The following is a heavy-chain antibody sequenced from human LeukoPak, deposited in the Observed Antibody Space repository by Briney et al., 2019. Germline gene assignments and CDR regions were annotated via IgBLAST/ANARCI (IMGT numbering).Heavy chain of an antibody. CDR1: GGSFSGYY. D-gene: IGHD2-2*02. CDR3: ARGGRVVVPAAIKQQFDY. Sequence: SETLSLTCAVYGGSFSGYYWNWIRQPPGKGLEGIGGINHSGSTNYNPSLQSRVTISVDTSKNQFSLKLSSVTAADTAVYYCARGGRVVVPAAIKQQFDYWGQGTLVTVSS. J-gene: IGHJ4*02. V-gene: IGHV4-34*01. CDR2: INHSGST.